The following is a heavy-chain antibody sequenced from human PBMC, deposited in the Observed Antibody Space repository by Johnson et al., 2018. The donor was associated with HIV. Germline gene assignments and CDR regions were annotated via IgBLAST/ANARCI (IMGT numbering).Heavy chain of an antibody. CDR2: ISYDGTNK. CDR1: EFTFSNYA. J-gene: IGHJ3*02. D-gene: IGHD6-6*01. V-gene: IGHV3-30*04. Sequence: QVQLVESGGGVVQPGRSLRLSCAASEFTFSNYAINWVRQAPGKGLEWVAVISYDGTNKYYADLVKGRFTISRDNSRNTLYLQMNLLRPEDTAVYYCASGVTARAPVFIWGQGTMVTVSS. CDR3: ASGVTARAPVFI.